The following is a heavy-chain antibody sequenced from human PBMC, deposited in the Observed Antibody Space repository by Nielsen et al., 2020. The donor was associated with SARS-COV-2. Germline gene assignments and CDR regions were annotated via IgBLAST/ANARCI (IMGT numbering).Heavy chain of an antibody. J-gene: IGHJ4*02. CDR3: ARVDYDYVWGSYQGY. Sequence: GSLRLSCEASGISFSSYGVHWVRQAPGKGLEWVAVISSDGSNYYFGDSVKGRVTVSRDNSRNTVFLQMSSLRAEDTAVYYCARVDYDYVWGSYQGYWGQGTLVTVSS. D-gene: IGHD3-16*02. CDR1: GISFSSYG. V-gene: IGHV3-30*03. CDR2: ISSDGSNY.